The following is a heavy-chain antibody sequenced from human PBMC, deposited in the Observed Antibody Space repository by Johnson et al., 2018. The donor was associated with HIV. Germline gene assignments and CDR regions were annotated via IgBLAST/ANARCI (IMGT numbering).Heavy chain of an antibody. V-gene: IGHV3-48*04. CDR1: GFTFSSYW. Sequence: VQLVESGGGVVQPGRSLRLSCAASGFTFSSYWMSWVRQAPGKGLEWVSYISSSGSTIYYADSVKGRFTISRDNAKNSLYLQMNSLRPEDTAVYYCARDHGWSRGWLFDAFDIWGQGTMVTVSS. CDR3: ARDHGWSRGWLFDAFDI. D-gene: IGHD6-19*01. J-gene: IGHJ3*02. CDR2: ISSSGSTI.